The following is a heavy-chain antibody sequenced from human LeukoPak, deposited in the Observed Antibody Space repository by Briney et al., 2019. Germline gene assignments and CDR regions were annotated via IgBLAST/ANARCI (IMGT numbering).Heavy chain of an antibody. Sequence: PSETLSLTCTVSGGSISSYYWSWIRQPPGKGLEWIGYIYYSGSTNYNPSLKSRVTISVDTSKNQFSLKLSSVTAADTAVYYCARRQRDFYSSSWYGLFDYWGQGTLVTVSS. CDR1: GGSISSYY. V-gene: IGHV4-59*08. D-gene: IGHD6-13*01. CDR2: IYYSGST. J-gene: IGHJ4*02. CDR3: ARRQRDFYSSSWYGLFDY.